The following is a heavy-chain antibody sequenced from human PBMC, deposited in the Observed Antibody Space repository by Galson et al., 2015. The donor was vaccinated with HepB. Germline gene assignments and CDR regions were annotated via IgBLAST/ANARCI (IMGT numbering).Heavy chain of an antibody. Sequence: SVKVSCKASGYTFTGYYMHWVRQAPGQGLEWMGWINPNSGGTNYAQKFQGRVTMTRDTSISTAYMEQSRLRSDDTAVYYCAVNRIAVAGTFDYWGQGTLVTVSS. V-gene: IGHV1-2*02. CDR3: AVNRIAVAGTFDY. D-gene: IGHD6-19*01. CDR2: INPNSGGT. J-gene: IGHJ4*02. CDR1: GYTFTGYY.